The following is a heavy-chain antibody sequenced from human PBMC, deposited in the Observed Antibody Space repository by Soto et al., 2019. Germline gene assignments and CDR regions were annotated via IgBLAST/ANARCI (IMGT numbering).Heavy chain of an antibody. D-gene: IGHD3-22*01. Sequence: GGSLRLSCAASGFTFSSYDMHWVRQATGKGLEWVSAIGTAGDPYYPGSVKGRFTISRENAKNSLYLQMSSLRAGDTAVYYCARGMGSGYYYYYYGMDVWGQGTTVTV. CDR2: IGTAGDP. V-gene: IGHV3-13*05. CDR3: ARGMGSGYYYYYYGMDV. J-gene: IGHJ6*02. CDR1: GFTFSSYD.